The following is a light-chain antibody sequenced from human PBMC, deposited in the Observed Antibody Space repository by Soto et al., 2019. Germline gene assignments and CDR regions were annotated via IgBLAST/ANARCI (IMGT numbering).Light chain of an antibody. V-gene: IGLV2-14*01. CDR2: DVS. J-gene: IGLJ2*01. CDR3: SSYTSSSPPL. Sequence: QSALTQPASVSGSPGQSITISCTGTSSDVGGYNYVSWYQQHPGKAPKLMIYDVSNRPSGVSNRFSGSKSGNTASLTISGLQAEDDADYYCSSYTSSSPPLFGGGTKLTVL. CDR1: SSDVGGYNY.